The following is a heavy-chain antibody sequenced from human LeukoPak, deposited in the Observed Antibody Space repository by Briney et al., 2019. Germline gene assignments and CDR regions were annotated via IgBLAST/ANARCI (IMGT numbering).Heavy chain of an antibody. J-gene: IGHJ4*02. CDR2: ISSSGSTI. CDR1: GFTFSDYY. CDR3: ARPEAVAGTSRGEVGY. V-gene: IGHV3-11*01. D-gene: IGHD6-19*01. Sequence: GGSLRLSCAASGFTFSDYYMSWIRQAPGKGLEWVSYISSSGSTIYYADSVKGRFTISRDNAKNSLYLQMNSLRAEDTAVYYCARPEAVAGTSRGEVGYWGQGTLVTVSS.